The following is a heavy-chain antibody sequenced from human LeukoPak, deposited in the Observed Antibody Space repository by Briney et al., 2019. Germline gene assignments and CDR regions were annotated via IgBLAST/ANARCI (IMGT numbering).Heavy chain of an antibody. V-gene: IGHV4-61*02. CDR3: ARDGSYDFWSGYYRNWFDP. Sequence: SETLSLTCTVSGGSISSGSYYWSWIRQPAGKGLEWIGRIYTSGSTNYNPSLKSRVTISVDTSKNQFSLKLSSVTDADTAVYYCARDGSYDFWSGYYRNWFDPWGQGTLVTVSS. CDR1: GGSISSGSYY. D-gene: IGHD3-3*01. CDR2: IYTSGST. J-gene: IGHJ5*02.